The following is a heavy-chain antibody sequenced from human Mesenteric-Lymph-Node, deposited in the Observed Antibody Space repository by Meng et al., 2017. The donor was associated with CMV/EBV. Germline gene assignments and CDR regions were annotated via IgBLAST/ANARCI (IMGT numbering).Heavy chain of an antibody. V-gene: IGHV4-34*01. D-gene: IGHD3-3*01. J-gene: IGHJ1*01. CDR1: RGSFSNSY. CDR3: VRGDEYYDFWSGYV. CDR2: INHYRNT. Sequence: VYRGSFSNSYWIWIRQPPGKGLEWIGQINHYRNTNYNPSLKSRVTMSVDTSRNQFSMKLTSVTAADTAVYYCVRGDEYYDFWSGYVWGQGTLVTVSS.